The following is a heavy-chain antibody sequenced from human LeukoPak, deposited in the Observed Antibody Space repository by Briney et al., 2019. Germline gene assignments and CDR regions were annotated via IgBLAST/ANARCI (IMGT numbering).Heavy chain of an antibody. Sequence: GGSLRLSCATSGLTFRTAWMHWVRQAPGKGLMWVSRMNGEGTTIDYADSVKGRFTVSRDYAKNTLFLQMNNLRTEDTALYFCATARNFRFEYWGQGSLVIVSA. D-gene: IGHD1-7*01. CDR3: ATARNFRFEY. J-gene: IGHJ4*02. CDR2: MNGEGTTI. V-gene: IGHV3-74*01. CDR1: GLTFRTAW.